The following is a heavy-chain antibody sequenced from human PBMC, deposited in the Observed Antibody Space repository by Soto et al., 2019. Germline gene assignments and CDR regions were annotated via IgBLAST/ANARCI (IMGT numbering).Heavy chain of an antibody. J-gene: IGHJ4*02. CDR2: IYSTGST. V-gene: IGHV4-4*07. CDR1: SGSFSTYY. D-gene: IGHD6-13*01. CDR3: AGGAAADYFDY. Sequence: PPETLSLTCTVSSGSFSTYYWSWIRQPAGKGLEWIGRIYSTGSTLYNTSLKSRITMSVDTSKNQFSLKLSSVTAADTAVYYCAGGAAADYFDYWGQGTLVTAPQ.